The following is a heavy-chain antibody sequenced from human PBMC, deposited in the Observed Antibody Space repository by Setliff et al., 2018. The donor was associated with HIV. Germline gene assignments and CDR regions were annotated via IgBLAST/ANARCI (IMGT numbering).Heavy chain of an antibody. CDR3: ARVVPVGGNDY. CDR1: SYSISSGYF. J-gene: IGHJ4*02. Sequence: SETLSLTCTVSSYSISSGYFWGWIRQPPGKGLEWIGTIYHNGNTYYNPSLKSRVTISVDTSKNQFSLKLSSVTAADTAMYYCARVVPVGGNDYWGQGTLVT. D-gene: IGHD6-19*01. V-gene: IGHV4-38-2*02. CDR2: IYHNGNT.